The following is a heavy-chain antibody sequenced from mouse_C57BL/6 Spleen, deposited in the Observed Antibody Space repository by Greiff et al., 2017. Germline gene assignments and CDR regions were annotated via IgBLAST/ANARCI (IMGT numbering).Heavy chain of an antibody. Sequence: VKLQESGAELVKPGASVKISCKASGYAFSSYWMNWVKQRPGKGLEWIGQIYPGDGDTNYNGKFKGKATLTADKSSSTAYMQLSSLTSEDSAVYFCARGGREYYFDYWGQGTTLTVSS. CDR2: IYPGDGDT. CDR1: GYAFSSYW. CDR3: ARGGREYYFDY. V-gene: IGHV1-80*01. J-gene: IGHJ2*01.